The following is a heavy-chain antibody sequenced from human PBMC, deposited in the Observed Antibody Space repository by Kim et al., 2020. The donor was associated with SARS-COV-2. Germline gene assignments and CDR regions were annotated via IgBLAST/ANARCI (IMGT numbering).Heavy chain of an antibody. CDR3: ARIFLNYYDSSGYSPGPYYYYYGMDV. CDR1: GYTFTSYG. Sequence: ASVKVSCKASGYTFTSYGISWVRQAPGQGLEWMGWISAYNGNTNYAQKLQGRVTMTTDTSTSTAYMELRSLRSDDTAVYYCARIFLNYYDSSGYSPGPYYYYYGMDVWGQGTTVTVSS. D-gene: IGHD3-22*01. CDR2: ISAYNGNT. J-gene: IGHJ6*02. V-gene: IGHV1-18*01.